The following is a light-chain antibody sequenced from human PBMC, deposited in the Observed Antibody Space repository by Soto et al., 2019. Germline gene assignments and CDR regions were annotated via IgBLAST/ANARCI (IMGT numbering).Light chain of an antibody. CDR3: QHYNNWPPWT. J-gene: IGKJ1*01. CDR1: QSVSSN. CDR2: GAS. Sequence: EIMMTQSPATLXVSPGERATLSXXASQSVSSNLAWYQQKPDQAPRLLIYGASTRATGVPARFSGSGSGTEFTLTISSLQSEDFAVYYCQHYNNWPPWTFGPGTKVEIK. V-gene: IGKV3-15*01.